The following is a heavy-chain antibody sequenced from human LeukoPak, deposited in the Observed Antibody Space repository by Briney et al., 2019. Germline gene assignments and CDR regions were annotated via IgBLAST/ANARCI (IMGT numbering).Heavy chain of an antibody. CDR2: IYYSGST. CDR3: ARGLYDSSGYYGYYYYYYMDV. V-gene: IGHV4-59*01. D-gene: IGHD3-22*01. J-gene: IGHJ6*03. Sequence: PSETLSLTCTVSGGSISSYYWSWIRQPPGKGLEWIGYIYYSGSTNYNPSLKSRVTISVDTSKNQFSLKLSSATAADTAVYYCARGLYDSSGYYGYYYYYYMDVWGKGTTVTVSS. CDR1: GGSISSYY.